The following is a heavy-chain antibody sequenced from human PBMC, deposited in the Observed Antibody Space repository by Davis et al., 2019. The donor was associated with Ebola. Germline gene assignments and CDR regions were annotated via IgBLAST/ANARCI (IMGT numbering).Heavy chain of an antibody. CDR3: ARDLEKAAGTFDY. D-gene: IGHD6-13*01. V-gene: IGHV1-18*01. CDR1: GYTFTSYG. CDR2: MSAYNGNT. J-gene: IGHJ4*02. Sequence: ASVKVSCKASGYTFTSYGISWLRQAPGQGLEWMGWMSAYNGNTNYAQKLQGRVPMTRDTSTSTAYMELGSLRSDDTAVYYCARDLEKAAGTFDYWGQGTQVTVSS.